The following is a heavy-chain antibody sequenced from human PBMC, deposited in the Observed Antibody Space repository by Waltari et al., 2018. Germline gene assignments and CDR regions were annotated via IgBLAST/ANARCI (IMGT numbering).Heavy chain of an antibody. Sequence: EVQLVESGGGLVQPGGSLRLSCAASGFTFSSYEMNWVRQAPGKGVEWVSYIRSSGITIYYADAVKGRFTISRDNAKNSLYLQMNSRRAEDTAVYYCGRVGVTGWCQGTLVTVSS. J-gene: IGHJ4*02. V-gene: IGHV3-48*03. CDR3: GRVGVTG. D-gene: IGHD3-22*01. CDR2: IRSSGITI. CDR1: GFTFSSYE.